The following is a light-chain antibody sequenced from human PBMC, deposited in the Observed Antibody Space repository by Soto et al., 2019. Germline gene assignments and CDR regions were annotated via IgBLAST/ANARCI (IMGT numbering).Light chain of an antibody. CDR1: QSISDW. V-gene: IGKV1-5*03. CDR3: QQYNGYRWT. CDR2: KAS. Sequence: DIPMTQSPSTLSAFVGDRVTITCRASQSISDWLAWYQQKPGKAPKILIYKASSLESGVPSRFSGSGSGTEFTLTISSLQPDHFATYFCQQYNGYRWTFGQGTKVEIK. J-gene: IGKJ1*01.